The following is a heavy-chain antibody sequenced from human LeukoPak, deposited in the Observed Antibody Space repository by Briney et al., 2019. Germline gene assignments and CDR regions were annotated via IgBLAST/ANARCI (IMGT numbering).Heavy chain of an antibody. V-gene: IGHV4-39*01. CDR1: GGSISSSSYY. D-gene: IGHD3-16*02. J-gene: IGHJ4*02. CDR3: ARGSYRYFDY. Sequence: SETLSLTRTVSGGSISSSSYYWGWIRQPPGKGLEWIGSIYYSGSTYYNPSLKSRVTISVDTSKNQFSLKLSSVTAADTAVYYCARGSYRYFDYWGQGTLVTVSS. CDR2: IYYSGST.